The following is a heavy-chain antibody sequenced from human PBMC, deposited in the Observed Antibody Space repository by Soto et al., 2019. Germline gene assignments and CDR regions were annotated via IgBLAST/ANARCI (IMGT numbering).Heavy chain of an antibody. CDR1: GGSISSGGYY. J-gene: IGHJ4*02. Sequence: SETLSLTCTVSGGSISSGGYYWSWIRQHPGKGLEWIGYIYYSGSTYYNPSLKSRVTISVDTSKNQFSLKLSSVTAADTAVYYCARDTRDYDFWSGLEYWGQGTLVTVSS. D-gene: IGHD3-3*01. CDR3: ARDTRDYDFWSGLEY. V-gene: IGHV4-31*03. CDR2: IYYSGST.